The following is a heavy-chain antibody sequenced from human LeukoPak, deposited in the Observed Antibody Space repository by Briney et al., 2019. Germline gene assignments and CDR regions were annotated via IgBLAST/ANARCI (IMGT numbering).Heavy chain of an antibody. D-gene: IGHD2-2*02. J-gene: IGHJ4*02. CDR1: EFTFGDYA. CDR2: IRSKAYGGTT. CDR3: TRGGEGYCSSTSCYTPLG. Sequence: HPGGSLRLSCTASEFTFGDYAMSWVRQAPGKGLEWVGFIRSKAYGGTTEYAASVKGRFTISRDDSKSIAYLQMNSLKTEDTAVYYCTRGGEGYCSSTSCYTPLGWGQGTLVTVSS. V-gene: IGHV3-49*04.